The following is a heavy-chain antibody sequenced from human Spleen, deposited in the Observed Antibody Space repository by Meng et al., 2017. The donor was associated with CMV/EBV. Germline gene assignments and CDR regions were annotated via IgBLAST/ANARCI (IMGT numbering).Heavy chain of an antibody. CDR1: GGSISSYY. CDR3: ARGRTGTTAY. D-gene: IGHD1-7*01. CDR2: VYNSGST. J-gene: IGHJ4*02. Sequence: SETLSLTCTVFGGSISSYYWSWIRQPPGKGLEWIGYVYNSGSTEYNPSLKSRVTISVHTSKNQFFLKLTSVTAADTAVYYCARGRTGTTAYWGQGTLVTVSS. V-gene: IGHV4-59*01.